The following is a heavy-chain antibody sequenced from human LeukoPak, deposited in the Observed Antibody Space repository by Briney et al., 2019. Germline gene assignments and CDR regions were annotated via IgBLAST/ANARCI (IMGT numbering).Heavy chain of an antibody. J-gene: IGHJ3*02. V-gene: IGHV4-31*03. CDR2: IYYSGST. D-gene: IGHD3-22*01. CDR1: GGSISSGGYY. CDR3: ASRRRDSSGYYGRAFDI. Sequence: SETLSLTCTVSGGSISSGGYYWSWIRQHPGKGLEWIGYIYYSGSTYYNPSLKSRVTISVDTSKNQFSLKLSSVTAADTAVYYCASRRRDSSGYYGRAFDIWGKGKMVTVS.